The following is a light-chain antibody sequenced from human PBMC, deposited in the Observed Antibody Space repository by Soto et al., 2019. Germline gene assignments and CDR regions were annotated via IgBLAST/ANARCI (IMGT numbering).Light chain of an antibody. J-gene: IGLJ2*01. CDR2: RNN. CDR1: SSNIGSNY. Sequence: QSVLTQPPSASGTPGQRVSISCSGSSSNIGSNYVYWYQQLPGTAPKLLIYRNNQRPSGVPDRFSGSKSGTSASLAISGLRSEDEADYYCAAWDDSMREEFGGGTKLTAL. V-gene: IGLV1-47*01. CDR3: AAWDDSMREE.